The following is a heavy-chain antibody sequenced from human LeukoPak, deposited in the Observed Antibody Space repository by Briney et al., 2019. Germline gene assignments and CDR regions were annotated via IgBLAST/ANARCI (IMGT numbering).Heavy chain of an antibody. D-gene: IGHD3-10*01. CDR3: AKLAKYFYGSETYYFLEH. CDR1: GFSFTTYW. V-gene: IGHV3-7*01. J-gene: IGHJ1*01. CDR2: IKQDGTEK. Sequence: GGSLRLSCAASGFSFTTYWMSWVRQAPGKGLEWVANIKQDGTEKYYVDSVKGRFTISRENAENSLYLQMNSLRVEDTAVYYCAKLAKYFYGSETYYFLEHWGQGTPVTASS.